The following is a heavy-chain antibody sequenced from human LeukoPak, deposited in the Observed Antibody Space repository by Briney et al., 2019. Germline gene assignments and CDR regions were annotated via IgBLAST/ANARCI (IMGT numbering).Heavy chain of an antibody. CDR2: ISGHTADT. V-gene: IGHV3-23*01. J-gene: IGHJ4*02. Sequence: GGSLRLSCAASGFTFSSYAMSWVRQVPGKGLEWVSSISGHTADTYYADSVKGRFTISRDNSKNTLYLQMNSLRAEDTAVYYCASREYYYDSSLGYWGQGTLVTVSS. CDR1: GFTFSSYA. CDR3: ASREYYYDSSLGY. D-gene: IGHD3-22*01.